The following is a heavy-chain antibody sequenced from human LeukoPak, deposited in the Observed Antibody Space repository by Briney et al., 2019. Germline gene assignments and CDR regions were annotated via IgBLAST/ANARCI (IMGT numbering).Heavy chain of an antibody. Sequence: GSSVKVSCKASGGTFSSYAISWVRQAPGQGLEWMGGIIPIFGTANYAQKFQGRVTITADKSTSTAYMELSSLRSEDTAVYYCARDHSSIEYSSSFHYMDVWGKGTTVTVSS. D-gene: IGHD6-6*01. CDR1: GGTFSSYA. CDR2: IIPIFGTA. CDR3: ARDHSSIEYSSSFHYMDV. J-gene: IGHJ6*03. V-gene: IGHV1-69*06.